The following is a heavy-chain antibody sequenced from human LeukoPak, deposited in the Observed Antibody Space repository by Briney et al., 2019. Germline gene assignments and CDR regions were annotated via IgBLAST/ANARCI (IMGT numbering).Heavy chain of an antibody. J-gene: IGHJ6*03. Sequence: GASVKVSCKASGYTFTSYDINWVRQATGQGLEWMGWMNPNSGNTGYAQKFQGRVTMTRNTSISTAYMELSSLRSEDTAVYYRARRVVAGYYYYYMDVWGKGTTVTISS. V-gene: IGHV1-8*01. CDR3: ARRVVAGYYYYYMDV. D-gene: IGHD2-15*01. CDR2: MNPNSGNT. CDR1: GYTFTSYD.